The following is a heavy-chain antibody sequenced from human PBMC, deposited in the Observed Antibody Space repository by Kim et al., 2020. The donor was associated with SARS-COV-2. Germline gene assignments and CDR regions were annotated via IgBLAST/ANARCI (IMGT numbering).Heavy chain of an antibody. V-gene: IGHV7-4-1*02. CDR3: ARTFDDSSAYYYVDY. J-gene: IGHJ4*02. Sequence: ASVKVSCKASGYTFTTYGMNWVRQAPGQGLEWMGWINTNTGNPTFAQGFTGRFVFSLDTSVTTASLLISSLKAEDTAMYYCARTFDDSSAYYYVDYWGQGTLVTVSS. CDR2: INTNTGNP. CDR1: GYTFTTYG. D-gene: IGHD3-22*01.